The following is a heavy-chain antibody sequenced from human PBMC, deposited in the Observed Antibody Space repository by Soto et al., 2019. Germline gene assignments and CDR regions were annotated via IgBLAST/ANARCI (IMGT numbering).Heavy chain of an antibody. CDR2: IYSGGST. Sequence: PGGSLRLSCAASGFTFTNAWMNWVRQAPGKGLEWVSVIYSGGSTYYADSVKGRFTISRDNSKNTLFLQMNSLRVEDTAVYYCARGEPHHYFDYWGQGTLVTVSS. D-gene: IGHD3-16*01. V-gene: IGHV3-66*01. J-gene: IGHJ4*02. CDR1: GFTFTNAW. CDR3: ARGEPHHYFDY.